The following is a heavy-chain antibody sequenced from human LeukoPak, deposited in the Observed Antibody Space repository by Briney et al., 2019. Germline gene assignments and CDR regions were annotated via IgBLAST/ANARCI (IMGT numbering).Heavy chain of an antibody. CDR2: IIPIFGTA. J-gene: IGHJ4*02. V-gene: IGHV1-69*05. D-gene: IGHD1-1*01. CDR3: ARGPELERFDY. CDR1: GGTFSNYA. Sequence: GASVNVSFTASGGTFSNYAISWVRQAPGQGLEWMGGIIPIFGTANYAQKFQGRVTITTDESTSTAYMELSSLRSEDTAVYYCARGPELERFDYWGQGTLVTVSS.